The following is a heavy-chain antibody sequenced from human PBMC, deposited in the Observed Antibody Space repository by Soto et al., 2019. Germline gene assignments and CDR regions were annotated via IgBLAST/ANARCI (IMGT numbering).Heavy chain of an antibody. CDR3: AHRYGGSYYYFDD. Sequence: SGPTLVNPTQTLTLTCTLSGFSISTSGVGVGWIRQPPGKALEWLALIYWDDDKRYSPSLKSRLTVTKDTSKNQVVLTMTNMDPVDTATYYCAHRYGGSYYYFDDWGQGTLVTVSS. CDR2: IYWDDDK. D-gene: IGHD1-26*01. CDR1: GFSISTSGVG. J-gene: IGHJ4*02. V-gene: IGHV2-5*02.